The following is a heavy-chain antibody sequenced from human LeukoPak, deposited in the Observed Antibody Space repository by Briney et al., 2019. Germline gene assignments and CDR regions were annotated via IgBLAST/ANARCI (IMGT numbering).Heavy chain of an antibody. V-gene: IGHV4-34*01. CDR2: INHSGST. J-gene: IGHJ5*02. CDR1: GGSFSGYY. Sequence: SETLSLTCAVYGGSFSGYYWSWIRQPPGKGLEWIGEINHSGSTDYNPSLKSRVTISVDTSKNQFSLKLSSVTAADTAVYYCARGYWFDPWGQGTLVTVSS. CDR3: ARGYWFDP.